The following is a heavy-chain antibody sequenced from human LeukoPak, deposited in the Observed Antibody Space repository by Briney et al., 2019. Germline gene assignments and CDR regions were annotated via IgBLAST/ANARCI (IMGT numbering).Heavy chain of an antibody. Sequence: PGGSLRLSRAASGFTFSSYSMNWVRQAPGKGLEWVSYISSSSSTIYYADSVKGRFTISRDNAKNSLYLQMNSLRAEDTAVYYCARDTGYSGYDGGLDYWGQGTLVTVSS. V-gene: IGHV3-48*01. CDR3: ARDTGYSGYDGGLDY. CDR1: GFTFSSYS. D-gene: IGHD5-12*01. CDR2: ISSSSSTI. J-gene: IGHJ4*02.